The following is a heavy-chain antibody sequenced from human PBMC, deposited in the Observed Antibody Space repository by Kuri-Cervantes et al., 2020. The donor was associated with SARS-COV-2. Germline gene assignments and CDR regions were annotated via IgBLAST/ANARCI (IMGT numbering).Heavy chain of an antibody. CDR1: GFTFSSYG. J-gene: IGHJ4*02. V-gene: IGHV3-30*02. D-gene: IGHD4-11*01. CDR2: IRYDGSNK. Sequence: GESLKISCAASGFTFSSYGMHWVRQAPGKGLEWVAFIRYDGSNKYHADSVKGRFTISRDNSKNTLYLQMNSLRAEDTAVYYCAKDSLHDWGQGTLVTVSS. CDR3: AKDSLHD.